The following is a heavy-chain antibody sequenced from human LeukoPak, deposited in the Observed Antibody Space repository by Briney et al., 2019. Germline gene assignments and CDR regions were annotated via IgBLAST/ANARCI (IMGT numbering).Heavy chain of an antibody. V-gene: IGHV4-4*07. CDR1: GGSTSNYF. D-gene: IGHD3-3*01. CDR2: IYTSGST. CDR3: ARLRDDFWSGYNYMDV. Sequence: SETLSLTCTVSGGSTSNYFCTWLRQSAGKGLEWIRRIYTSGSTNYNPSLKSRVTMSVDTSKNQFSLKLSSVTAADTAVYYCARLRDDFWSGYNYMDVWGKGTTVTVSS. J-gene: IGHJ6*03.